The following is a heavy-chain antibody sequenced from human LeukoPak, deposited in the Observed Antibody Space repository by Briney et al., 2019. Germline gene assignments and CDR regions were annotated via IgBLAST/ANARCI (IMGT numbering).Heavy chain of an antibody. D-gene: IGHD6-13*01. CDR1: GFTFSSYA. J-gene: IGHJ6*04. V-gene: IGHV3-30*04. CDR3: ARSSQGCSSPRNGMDV. CDR2: ISYDGSNK. Sequence: TGGSLRLSCAASGFTFSSYAMHWVRQAPGKGLEWVAVISYDGSNKYYADSVEGRFTISRDNSKNTLYLQMNSLRAEDTAVYYCARSSQGCSSPRNGMDVWGKGTTVTVSS.